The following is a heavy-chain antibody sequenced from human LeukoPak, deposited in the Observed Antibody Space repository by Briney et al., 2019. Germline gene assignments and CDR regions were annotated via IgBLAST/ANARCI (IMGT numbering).Heavy chain of an antibody. V-gene: IGHV3-7*03. J-gene: IGHJ4*02. CDR1: GFSFGSYW. Sequence: GGSLRLSCVGSGFSFGSYWMSWARQAPGKGLEWVAKMNRDGSQRDYVDSVKGRFTISRDNAKNSLYLQMNNLRVEDTAVYYCAREEVKSFDNWGQGTLVTVSS. CDR2: MNRDGSQR. CDR3: AREEVKSFDN.